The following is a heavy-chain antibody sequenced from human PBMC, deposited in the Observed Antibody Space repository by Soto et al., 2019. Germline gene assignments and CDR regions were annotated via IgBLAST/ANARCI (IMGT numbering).Heavy chain of an antibody. Sequence: SETLSLTCTVSGGSISSYYWSWVRQPPGKGLEWIGEIEHNGNNNINPSLKSRVTMSVDTSKNQISLTLTSVTAADTAVYYCARDFRYFPYWGQGTLVTVSS. D-gene: IGHD3-10*01. CDR2: IEHNGNN. J-gene: IGHJ4*02. V-gene: IGHV4-34*01. CDR3: ARDFRYFPY. CDR1: GGSISSYY.